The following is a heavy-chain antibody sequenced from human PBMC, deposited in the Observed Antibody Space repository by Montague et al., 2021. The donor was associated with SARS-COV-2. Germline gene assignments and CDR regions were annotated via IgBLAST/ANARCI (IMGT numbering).Heavy chain of an antibody. D-gene: IGHD2-21*01. CDR1: GDSVSRIGVG. Sequence: CAISGDSVSRIGVGWNWIRQSPSRGLEWLGSTYYTSKWNNDYTISVKSRISISPDTSKNQFSLQLKSVTPEDTAVYYCARWIVNSRYIDSWGQGILVTVSS. CDR2: TYYTSKWNN. V-gene: IGHV6-1*01. CDR3: ARWIVNSRYIDS. J-gene: IGHJ4*01.